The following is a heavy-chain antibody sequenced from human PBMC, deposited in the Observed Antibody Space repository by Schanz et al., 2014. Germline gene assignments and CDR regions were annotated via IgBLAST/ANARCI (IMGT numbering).Heavy chain of an antibody. CDR2: TSHDGSFT. V-gene: IGHV3-74*01. D-gene: IGHD4-17*01. CDR1: GFTFSSSW. CDR3: TRDTDYHFDY. Sequence: EVPLVESGGCLVQPGGSLRLSCAASGFTFSSSWMHWVRQAPGKGLVWVARTSHDGSFTTFADSVKGRFTISRDNARNTLDLQMNSLRAENTAVYYCTRDTDYHFDYWGQGTLVTVSS. J-gene: IGHJ4*02.